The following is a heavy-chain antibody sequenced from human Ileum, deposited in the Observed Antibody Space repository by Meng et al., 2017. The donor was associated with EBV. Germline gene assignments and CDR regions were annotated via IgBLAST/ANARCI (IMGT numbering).Heavy chain of an antibody. CDR3: ARAGNGGSYYFTY. CDR2: ISAYNGNT. Sequence: QVRVVQAEAEVKKTWESVKVSCKASGYIFSNYGISWLRQAPGQGLEWMGWISAYNGNTNYAQNLQGRVTMTTDTSTGTAYMEVRSLRSDDTDVYYCARAGNGGSYYFTYWGQGTLVTVSS. J-gene: IGHJ4*02. V-gene: IGHV1-18*01. D-gene: IGHD1-26*01. CDR1: GYIFSNYG.